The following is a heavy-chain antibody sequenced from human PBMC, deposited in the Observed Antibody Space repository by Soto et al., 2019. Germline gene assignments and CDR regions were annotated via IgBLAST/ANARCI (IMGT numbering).Heavy chain of an antibody. CDR2: IDPSDSYI. Sequence: GEALKISGKGSGGSFSSYRSSWVRQMPGKGLVWMGRIDPSDSYINYSPSFQGHVTISADKSISTAYLQWSSLKASDTAMYYCARLPLAAAYSDANTWGQGTLVTVSS. D-gene: IGHD6-13*01. CDR1: GGSFSSYR. J-gene: IGHJ5*02. V-gene: IGHV5-10-1*01. CDR3: ARLPLAAAYSDANT.